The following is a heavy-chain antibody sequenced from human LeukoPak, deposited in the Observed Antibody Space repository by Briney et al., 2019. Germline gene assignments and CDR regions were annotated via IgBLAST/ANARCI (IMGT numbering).Heavy chain of an antibody. CDR3: ARDREFESGSEGDY. V-gene: IGHV3-7*01. D-gene: IGHD3-10*01. CDR1: GFTFSRYW. J-gene: IGHJ4*02. Sequence: GGSLRLSCVGSGFTFSRYWMSWVRQAPGKGLEYVALIKQGGSEIYHMDSVKGRFTISRDDAKNSLYLQMNSLRVEDTAVYYCARDREFESGSEGDYWGQGTLVRLPS. CDR2: IKQGGSEI.